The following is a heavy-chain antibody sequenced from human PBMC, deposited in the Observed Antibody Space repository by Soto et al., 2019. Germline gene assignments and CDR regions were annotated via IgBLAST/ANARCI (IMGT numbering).Heavy chain of an antibody. CDR1: GGSFSGYY. V-gene: IGHV4-34*01. D-gene: IGHD3-22*01. CDR3: ARDRVEGGYPEYFQH. CDR2: INHSGST. Sequence: SQTLSLTCAVYGGSFSGYYWSWIRQPPGKGLEWIGEINHSGSTNYNPSLKSRVTISVDTSKNQLSLKLNSVTAEDTAVYYCARDRVEGGYPEYFQHWGQGTLVTVSS. J-gene: IGHJ1*01.